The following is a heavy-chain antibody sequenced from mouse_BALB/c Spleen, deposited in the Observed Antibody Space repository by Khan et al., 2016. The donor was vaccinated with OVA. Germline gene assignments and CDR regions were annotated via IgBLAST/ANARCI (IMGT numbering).Heavy chain of an antibody. J-gene: IGHJ2*01. CDR1: GFNIKDTY. V-gene: IGHV14-3*02. CDR3: ARINA. CDR2: IDPANGNT. Sequence: VQLKQSGAELVKPGASLNLSCTASGFNIKDTYMHWVNQSPEQGLEWIGRIDPANGNTKYDPKFQGKATITADTTSNTAYQQLSSLTTEDTADYYCARINAWGQGTTVTVAS.